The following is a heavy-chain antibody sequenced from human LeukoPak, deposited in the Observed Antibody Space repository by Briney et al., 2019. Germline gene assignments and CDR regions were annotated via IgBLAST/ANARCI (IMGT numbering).Heavy chain of an antibody. Sequence: EASVKVSCKASGYTFTGYYMHWVRQAPGKGLEWMGGFDPEDGETIYAQKFQGRVTMTEDTSTDTAYMELSSLRSEDTAVYYCATALVRFLEWLLPAGAFDYWGQGTLVTVSS. CDR3: ATALVRFLEWLLPAGAFDY. J-gene: IGHJ4*02. D-gene: IGHD3-3*01. V-gene: IGHV1-24*01. CDR2: FDPEDGET. CDR1: GYTFTGYY.